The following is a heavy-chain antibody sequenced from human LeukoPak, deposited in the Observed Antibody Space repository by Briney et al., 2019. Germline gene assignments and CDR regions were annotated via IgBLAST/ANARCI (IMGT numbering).Heavy chain of an antibody. CDR1: GYSFTSYW. D-gene: IGHD2-15*01. CDR3: ARSAYCSGGSCYNPHWFDP. CDR2: IYPGDSDT. Sequence: GESLKISCKGSGYSFTSYWIGWVGQMPGKGLEWMGIIYPGDSDTRYSPSFQGQVTISADKSISTAYLQWSSLKASDTAMYYCARSAYCSGGSCYNPHWFDPWGQGTLVTVSS. J-gene: IGHJ5*02. V-gene: IGHV5-51*01.